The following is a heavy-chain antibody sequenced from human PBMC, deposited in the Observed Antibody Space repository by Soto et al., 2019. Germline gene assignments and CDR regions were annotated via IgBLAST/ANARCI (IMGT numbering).Heavy chain of an antibody. V-gene: IGHV4-30-4*01. CDR1: GGSISSGDYY. D-gene: IGHD2-15*01. CDR2: IYYSGST. Sequence: SETLSLTCTVSGGSISSGDYYWSWIRQPPGKGLEWIGYIYYSGSTYYNPSLKSRVTISVDTSKNQFSLKLSSVTATDTAVYYCARAPTVVAATPPWFDPWGQGTLVTVSS. J-gene: IGHJ5*02. CDR3: ARAPTVVAATPPWFDP.